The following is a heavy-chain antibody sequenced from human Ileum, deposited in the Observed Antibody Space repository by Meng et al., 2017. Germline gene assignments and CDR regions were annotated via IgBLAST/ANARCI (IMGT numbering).Heavy chain of an antibody. Sequence: GESLKISCAASGFMFTTFAMSWVRQAPGKGLEWVSSISTSGVITYYADSVKGRFTISRDNSKNTLYLQMNSLRVEDTAVYYCANGYSPDYWGQGTLVTVSS. CDR1: GFMFTTFA. D-gene: IGHD5-18*01. V-gene: IGHV3-23*01. CDR3: ANGYSPDY. CDR2: ISTSGVIT. J-gene: IGHJ4*02.